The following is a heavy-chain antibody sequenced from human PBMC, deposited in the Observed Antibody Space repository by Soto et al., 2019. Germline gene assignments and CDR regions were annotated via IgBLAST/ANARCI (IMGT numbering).Heavy chain of an antibody. D-gene: IGHD3-16*01. CDR2: VYFNGNT. J-gene: IGHJ4*02. Sequence: KASETLSLTCTVSAASFSKYYCTWIREPPGKGLEWIGYVYFNGNTNYNPSLKRRVSISIDTSKNQISLTLNSVTAADTAVYYCASVTFGGVVLAHWGQGTLVTVSS. CDR3: ASVTFGGVVLAH. V-gene: IGHV4-59*01. CDR1: AASFSKYY.